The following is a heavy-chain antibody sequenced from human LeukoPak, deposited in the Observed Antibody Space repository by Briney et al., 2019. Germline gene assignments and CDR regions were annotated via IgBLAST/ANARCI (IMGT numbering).Heavy chain of an antibody. V-gene: IGHV4-59*02. CDR1: GGSVSSHF. D-gene: IGHD4/OR15-4a*01. CDR3: ARDHLPAGAPGYYMDV. J-gene: IGHJ6*03. CDR2: IYNSGIT. Sequence: SETLSLNCTVSGGSVSSHFWSWLRQPPGKGLEGIGYIYNSGITNYNPSLKSRVTMSVDTSKNQFSLMLRSVTAADTAVYYCARDHLPAGAPGYYMDVWGKGTTVTVSS.